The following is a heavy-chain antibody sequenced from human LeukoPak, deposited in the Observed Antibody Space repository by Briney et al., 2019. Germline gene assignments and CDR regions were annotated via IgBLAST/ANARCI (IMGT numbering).Heavy chain of an antibody. CDR2: INPNSGGT. D-gene: IGHD3-22*01. V-gene: IGHV1-2*04. CDR3: ARDPEAQSWDDDSSGLQGFDI. J-gene: IGHJ3*02. Sequence: ASVKVSCKASGYTFTGYYMHWVRQAPGQGLEWMGWINPNSGGTNYAQKFQGWVTMTRDTSISTAYMELSRLRSDDTAVYYCARDPEAQSWDDDSSGLQGFDIWGQGTMVTVSS. CDR1: GYTFTGYY.